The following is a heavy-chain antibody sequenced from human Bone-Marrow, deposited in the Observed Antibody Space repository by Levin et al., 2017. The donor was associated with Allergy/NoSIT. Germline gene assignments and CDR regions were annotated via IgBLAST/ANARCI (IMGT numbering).Heavy chain of an antibody. CDR3: AKVPSSFGGSYYFHY. V-gene: IGHV3-9*01. D-gene: IGHD3-16*01. CDR2: INWNSNTI. CDR1: GFTFDDFA. Sequence: HPGGSLRLSCAASGFTFDDFAMHWVRQTPEKGLEWVSGINWNSNTIDYADSVKGRFTISRDNAKNSLYLQMNSLRPEDTAFYYCAKVPSSFGGSYYFHYWGRGTLVTVSS. J-gene: IGHJ4*02.